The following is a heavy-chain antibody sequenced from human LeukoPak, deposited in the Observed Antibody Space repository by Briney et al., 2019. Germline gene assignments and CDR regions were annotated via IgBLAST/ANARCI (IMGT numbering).Heavy chain of an antibody. V-gene: IGHV3-23*01. Sequence: GGSLRLSCAASGFTFSSYAMSWVRQAPGKGLEWVSAISGSGGSTYYADSVKGRFTISRDNSKNTLYLQMNSLRTEDTAVYYCAKDQWELTYFDYWGQGTLVTVSS. CDR1: GFTFSSYA. CDR3: AKDQWELTYFDY. D-gene: IGHD1-26*01. J-gene: IGHJ4*02. CDR2: ISGSGGST.